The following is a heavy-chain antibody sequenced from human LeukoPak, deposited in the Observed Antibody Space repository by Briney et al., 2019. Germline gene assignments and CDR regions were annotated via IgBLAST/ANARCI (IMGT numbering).Heavy chain of an antibody. J-gene: IGHJ3*02. CDR2: IYYSGST. Sequence: SETLSLTCTVSGGSISSYYWSRIRQPPGKGLEWIGYIYYSGSTNYNPSLKSRVTISVDTSKNQFSLKLSSVTAADTAVYYCARAGGGWYSPGAFDIWGQGTMVTVSS. CDR3: ARAGGGWYSPGAFDI. V-gene: IGHV4-59*01. CDR1: GGSISSYY. D-gene: IGHD6-19*01.